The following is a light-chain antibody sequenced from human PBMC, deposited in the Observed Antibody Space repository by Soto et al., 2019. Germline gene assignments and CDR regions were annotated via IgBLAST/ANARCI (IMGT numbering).Light chain of an antibody. CDR3: QQLNSYPVT. CDR2: SAP. J-gene: IGKJ5*01. Sequence: IQLTQSPSSLSASVGDRVTITCRASQGISSDLAWYQQKPGKAPKLLIYSAPTLQNGVPSRFSCSGSGTDFTLTIIGLQPEDFATDYCQQLNSYPVTFGQVTRLEIK. CDR1: QGISSD. V-gene: IGKV1-9*01.